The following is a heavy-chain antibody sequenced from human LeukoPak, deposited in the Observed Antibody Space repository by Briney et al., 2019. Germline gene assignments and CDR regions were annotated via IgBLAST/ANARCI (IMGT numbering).Heavy chain of an antibody. V-gene: IGHV4-59*01. CDR1: GASISSNY. Sequence: SQTLSLTCTVSGASISSNYWHWIRQPPGKGLEWIGYIYHSGSTKYNPSLKSRASISIGTSKSQFSLRLSSVTAADTAVYYCARSIGALGIWGQGTLVTVSS. CDR2: IYHSGST. J-gene: IGHJ4*02. D-gene: IGHD6-25*01. CDR3: ARSIGALGI.